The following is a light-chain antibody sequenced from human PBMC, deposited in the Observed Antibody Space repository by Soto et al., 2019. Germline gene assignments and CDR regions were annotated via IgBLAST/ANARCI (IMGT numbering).Light chain of an antibody. J-gene: IGKJ2*01. Sequence: EIVLTQSPATLSLSPGERGTLSCRASESVTDYLAWYQQKPGQAPRLLVYDVSNRAAGITTRFSGSGSGTDFTLTISSLQPGDSAAYYCLQDYNYPFTFGQGTKVDI. CDR2: DVS. CDR3: LQDYNYPFT. CDR1: ESVTDY. V-gene: IGKV3-11*01.